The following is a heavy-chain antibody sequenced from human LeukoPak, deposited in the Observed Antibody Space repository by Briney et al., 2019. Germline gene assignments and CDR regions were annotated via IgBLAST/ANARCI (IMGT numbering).Heavy chain of an antibody. CDR1: GFTFSSYW. D-gene: IGHD6-19*01. Sequence: GGSLRLSCAASGFTFSSYWMSWVRQAPGKGLEWVAGISFDGSNEFYADSVKGRLTISRDSSKTTLYLQMNSLRTEDTAVYYCARGSSGWTYWGQGTLVTVSS. CDR2: ISFDGSNE. V-gene: IGHV3-30-3*01. CDR3: ARGSSGWTY. J-gene: IGHJ4*02.